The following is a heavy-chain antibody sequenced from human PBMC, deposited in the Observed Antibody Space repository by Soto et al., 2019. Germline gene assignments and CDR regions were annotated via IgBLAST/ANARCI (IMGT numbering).Heavy chain of an antibody. CDR3: ARDVSGWYGTPFGY. V-gene: IGHV1-46*03. Sequence: QVQLVQSGAEVKKPGASVKVSCKASGYTFTSYYMHWVRQAPGQGLEWMGIINPSGGSTSYAQKFQGRVNMTRDTSTSTVYMELGSLRSEYTAVYYCARDVSGWYGTPFGYWGQGTLVTVSS. D-gene: IGHD6-19*01. CDR2: INPSGGST. CDR1: GYTFTSYY. J-gene: IGHJ4*02.